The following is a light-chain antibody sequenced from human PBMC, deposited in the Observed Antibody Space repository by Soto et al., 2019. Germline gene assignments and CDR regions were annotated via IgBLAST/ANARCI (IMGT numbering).Light chain of an antibody. CDR2: DAS. Sequence: DIQLTQSPSLLSASVGDTVSVTCRASQSVSGWLAWYQQKPGEAPKLLIYDASALPRGVPARFSGSGSGTKFTLTIASLQPDDFATYYCQQYETFSGTFGPGTKVDIK. CDR3: QQYETFSGT. CDR1: QSVSGW. J-gene: IGKJ1*01. V-gene: IGKV1-5*01.